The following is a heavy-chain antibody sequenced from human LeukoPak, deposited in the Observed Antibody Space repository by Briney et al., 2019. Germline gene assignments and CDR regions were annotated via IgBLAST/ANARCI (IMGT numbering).Heavy chain of an antibody. D-gene: IGHD2-15*01. CDR3: ATALRRIPPPGGYGMDV. V-gene: IGHV1-18*01. Sequence: ASVKVSCKASDYTFISYGISWVRQAPGQGLEWMGWIRAYNGNTNYAQKLQGRVTMTTDTSTSAAFMELRSLRSDDTAVYYCATALRRIPPPGGYGMDVWGQGTTVTVSS. CDR2: IRAYNGNT. J-gene: IGHJ6*02. CDR1: DYTFISYG.